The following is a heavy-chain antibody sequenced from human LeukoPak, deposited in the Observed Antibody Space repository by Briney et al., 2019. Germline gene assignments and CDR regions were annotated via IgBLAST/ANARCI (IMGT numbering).Heavy chain of an antibody. J-gene: IGHJ4*02. D-gene: IGHD3-10*01. Sequence: GGSLRLSCAASGFTFSNAWMSWVRQAPGKGLEGVGRIKSKTDGGTTDYAAPVKGRFTISRDDSKNTLYLQMNSLRTEDTAVYYCAKDRGSGSSIPSDYWGQGTLVTVSS. V-gene: IGHV3-15*01. CDR1: GFTFSNAW. CDR2: IKSKTDGGTT. CDR3: AKDRGSGSSIPSDY.